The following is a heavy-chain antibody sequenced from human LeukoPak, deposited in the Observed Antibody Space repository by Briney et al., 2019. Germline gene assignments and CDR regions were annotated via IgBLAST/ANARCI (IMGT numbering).Heavy chain of an antibody. CDR3: ARERPLGSSPADY. V-gene: IGHV4-30-2*01. J-gene: IGHJ4*02. D-gene: IGHD6-6*01. CDR2: IYHSGST. Sequence: SQTLSLTCTVSGGSISSGGYYWSWIRQPPGKGLGWIGYIYHSGSTYYNPSLKSRVTISVDRSKNQFSLKLSSVTAADTAVYYCARERPLGSSPADYWGQGTLVTVSS. CDR1: GGSISSGGYY.